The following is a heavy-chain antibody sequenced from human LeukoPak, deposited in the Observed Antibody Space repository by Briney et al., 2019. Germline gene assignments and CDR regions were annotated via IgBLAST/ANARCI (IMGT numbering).Heavy chain of an antibody. Sequence: PSETLSLTCTVSGGSISSYYWSWIRQPPGKGLEWIGYIYYSGSTNYNPSLKSRVTISVDTSKNQFSLKLSSVTAADTAVYYCAGRTGCGWYSGGFDPWGQGTLVTVSS. V-gene: IGHV4-59*01. D-gene: IGHD6-19*01. J-gene: IGHJ5*02. CDR3: AGRTGCGWYSGGFDP. CDR2: IYYSGST. CDR1: GGSISSYY.